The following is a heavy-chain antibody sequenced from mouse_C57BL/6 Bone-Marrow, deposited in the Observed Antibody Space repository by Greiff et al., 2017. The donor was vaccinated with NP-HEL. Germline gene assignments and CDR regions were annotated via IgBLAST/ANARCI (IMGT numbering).Heavy chain of an antibody. V-gene: IGHV1-82*01. J-gene: IGHJ3*01. Sequence: VQLQQSGPELVKPGASVKISCKASGYAFSSSWMNWVKQRPGKGLEWIGRIYPGDGDTNYNGKFKGKATLTADKSSSTAYMQLSSLTSEDSAVYFCHYYGSSPFAYWGQGTLVTVSA. CDR1: GYAFSSSW. D-gene: IGHD1-1*01. CDR2: IYPGDGDT. CDR3: HYYGSSPFAY.